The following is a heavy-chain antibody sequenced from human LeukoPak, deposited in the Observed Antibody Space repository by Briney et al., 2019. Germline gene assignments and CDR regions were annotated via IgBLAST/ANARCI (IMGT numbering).Heavy chain of an antibody. Sequence: SETLSLTCTVSGGSISSGSSYWGWIRQPPGKGLEWIGNIYYSGSTYYSPSLTSRVTISVDTSKNQFSLKLSSVTAADTAVYYCARAHSIASYYYGVTSGAKGPRSPSP. CDR1: GGSISSGSSY. J-gene: IGHJ6*02. V-gene: IGHV4-39*07. D-gene: IGHD2/OR15-2a*01. CDR3: ARAHSIASYYYGVTS. CDR2: IYYSGST.